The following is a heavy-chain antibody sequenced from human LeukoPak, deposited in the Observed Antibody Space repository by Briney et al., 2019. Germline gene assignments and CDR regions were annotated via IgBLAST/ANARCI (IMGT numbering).Heavy chain of an antibody. CDR3: ARAWLRATHVDY. Sequence: SETLSLTCAVYGGSFSGYYWSWIRQPPGKGLEWIGYIYYSGSTYYNPSLKSRVTISVDTSKNQFSLKLSSVTAADTAVYYCARAWLRATHVDYWGQGTLVTVSS. V-gene: IGHV4-34*09. D-gene: IGHD5-12*01. CDR1: GGSFSGYY. CDR2: IYYSGST. J-gene: IGHJ4*02.